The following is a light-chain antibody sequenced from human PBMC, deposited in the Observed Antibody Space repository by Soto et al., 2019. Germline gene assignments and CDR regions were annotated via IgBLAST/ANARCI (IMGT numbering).Light chain of an antibody. J-gene: IGKJ1*01. CDR2: GAS. Sequence: DIVMTQSPATLSVSPGERATLPCRASQRVSSNVAWYQQKPGQAPRLLLYGASARATGVPARFSGSGSGTQFTLTISSLQSEDFAVYYCQQYNNWRQTFGQGTKVDI. V-gene: IGKV3-15*01. CDR3: QQYNNWRQT. CDR1: QRVSSN.